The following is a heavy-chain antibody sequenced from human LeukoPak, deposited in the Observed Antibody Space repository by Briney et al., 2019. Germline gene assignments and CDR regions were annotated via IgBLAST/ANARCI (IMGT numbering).Heavy chain of an antibody. Sequence: GASVKVSCKASGYTFTGYYMHWVRQAPGQGLEWMGWINPNSGGTNYAQKFQGRVTMTRDTSISTAYMELSRLRSDDTAVYYCARVGAVAPLNWFDPWGQGTLVTVSS. CDR1: GYTFTGYY. CDR3: ARVGAVAPLNWFDP. V-gene: IGHV1-2*02. D-gene: IGHD6-19*01. J-gene: IGHJ5*02. CDR2: INPNSGGT.